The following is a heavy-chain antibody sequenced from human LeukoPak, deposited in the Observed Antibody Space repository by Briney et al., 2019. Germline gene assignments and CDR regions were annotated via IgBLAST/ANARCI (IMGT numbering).Heavy chain of an antibody. CDR3: ASLYSGSYSRGPNFDY. D-gene: IGHD1-26*01. CDR2: ISYDGSNK. CDR1: GFTVDSNY. Sequence: GGSLRLSCAASGFTVDSNYLSWVRQAPGKGLEWVAVISYDGSNKYYADSVKGRFTISRDNSKNTLYLQMNSLRAEDTAVYYCASLYSGSYSRGPNFDYWGQGTLVTVSS. J-gene: IGHJ4*02. V-gene: IGHV3-30-3*01.